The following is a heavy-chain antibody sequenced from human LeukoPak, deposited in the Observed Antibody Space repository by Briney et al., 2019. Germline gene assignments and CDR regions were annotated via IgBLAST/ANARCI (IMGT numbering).Heavy chain of an antibody. V-gene: IGHV5-51*01. J-gene: IGHJ6*02. CDR1: GYSFTSYW. CDR2: IYPGDSDT. D-gene: IGHD3-3*01. CDR3: ARHFLWSGYYKSYYYYGMGV. Sequence: GESLKISCKGSGYSFTSYWIGWVRQMPGKGLEWMGIIYPGDSDTRYSPSFQGQVTISADKSISTAYLQWSSLKASDTAMYYCARHFLWSGYYKSYYYYGMGVWGQGTTVTVSS.